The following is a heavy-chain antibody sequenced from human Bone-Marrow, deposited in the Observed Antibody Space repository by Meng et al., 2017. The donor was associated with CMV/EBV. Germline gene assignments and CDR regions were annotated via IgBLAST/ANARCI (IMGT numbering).Heavy chain of an antibody. Sequence: SETLSLTCTVSGGSVSSGSYYWSWIRQPPGKGLEWIGYIYYSGSTNYNPSLKSRVTISVDTSKNQFSLKLSSVTAADTAVYYCAREEYYDSSRFFDYWGQGTLVTVSS. CDR3: AREEYYDSSRFFDY. D-gene: IGHD3-22*01. V-gene: IGHV4-61*01. CDR1: GGSVSSGSYY. J-gene: IGHJ4*02. CDR2: IYYSGST.